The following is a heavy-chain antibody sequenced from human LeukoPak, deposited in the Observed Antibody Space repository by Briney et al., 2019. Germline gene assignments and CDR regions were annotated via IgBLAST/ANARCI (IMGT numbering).Heavy chain of an antibody. D-gene: IGHD2-15*01. V-gene: IGHV1-3*01. CDR1: RYTFTNYA. CDR3: ARDNTRLLGYCSGGSCYPGGY. CDR2: INAGNGNT. Sequence: ASVKVSCKASRYTFTNYAMHWVRQAPGQRLKWMGWINAGNGNTKYSQKFQGRVTITRETTVSTAYMELSSLRSEDTAVYYCARDNTRLLGYCSGGSCYPGGYWGQGTLVTVSS. J-gene: IGHJ4*02.